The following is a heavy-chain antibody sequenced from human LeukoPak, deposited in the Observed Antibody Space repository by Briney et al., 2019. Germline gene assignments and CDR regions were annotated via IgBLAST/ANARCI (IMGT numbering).Heavy chain of an antibody. CDR1: GFTFSSYS. CDR3: AGGSGSYYRGGY. Sequence: GSLRLSCAASGFTFSSYSMNWVRQAPGQGVEWVSSISSSSSYIYYADSVKGRFTISRDNAKNSLYLQMNSLRAEDTAVYYCAGGSGSYYRGGYWGQGTLVTVSS. D-gene: IGHD3-10*01. J-gene: IGHJ4*02. V-gene: IGHV3-21*01. CDR2: ISSSSSYI.